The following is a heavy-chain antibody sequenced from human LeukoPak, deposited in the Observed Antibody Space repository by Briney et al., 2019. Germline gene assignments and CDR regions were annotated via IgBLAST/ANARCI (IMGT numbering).Heavy chain of an antibody. D-gene: IGHD5-18*01. J-gene: IGHJ4*02. Sequence: TSVRVSCTASVFTFTSSAVQWVRQARGQRLEWIGWIVVGSGNTNYPQKFQERVTITRDMYTSTAYMELSSLRSEDTAVYYCAERAANFDYWGQGTLVTVSS. CDR2: IVVGSGNT. V-gene: IGHV1-58*01. CDR3: AERAANFDY. CDR1: VFTFTSSA.